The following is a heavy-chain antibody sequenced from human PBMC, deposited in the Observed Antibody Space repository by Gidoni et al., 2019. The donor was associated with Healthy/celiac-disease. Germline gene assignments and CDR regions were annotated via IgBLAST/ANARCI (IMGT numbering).Heavy chain of an antibody. V-gene: IGHV1-2*02. CDR1: GYTFTGYS. Sequence: QVQLVQSGAAVKKPGASVKVSCKASGYTFTGYSMHWVRHGPGQGLEWMGWINPNSGGTNYAQKFQGRVTMTRGTSISTAYMELSRLRSDDTAVYYCARTRRDCSGGSCYSYWYFDLWGRGTLVTVSS. D-gene: IGHD2-15*01. J-gene: IGHJ2*01. CDR2: INPNSGGT. CDR3: ARTRRDCSGGSCYSYWYFDL.